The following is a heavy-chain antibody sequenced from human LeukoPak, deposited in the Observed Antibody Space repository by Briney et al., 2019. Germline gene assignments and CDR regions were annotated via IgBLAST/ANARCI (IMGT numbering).Heavy chain of an antibody. D-gene: IGHD6-6*01. CDR1: GGSMSSSSYY. CDR3: ARIPLEYSSSSIDY. V-gene: IGHV4-39*01. J-gene: IGHJ4*02. Sequence: SETLSLTCTVSGGSMSSSSYYWGWIRQPPGKGLEWIGSIYYSGSTYYNPSLKSRVTISVDTSKNQFSLKLSSVTAADTAVYYCARIPLEYSSSSIDYWGQETLVTVSS. CDR2: IYYSGST.